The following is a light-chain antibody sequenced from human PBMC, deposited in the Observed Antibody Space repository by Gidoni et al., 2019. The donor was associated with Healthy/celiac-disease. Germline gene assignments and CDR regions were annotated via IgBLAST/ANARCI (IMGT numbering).Light chain of an antibody. Sequence: DIVMTQSPDSLAVSLGERATINCKSSQSVLYSSNNKNYLAWYQQKPGQPPKLLIYWASTREPGVPDRFSGSGSGTDFTLTISSLQAEDVAVYYCQQYYSTPTFXQXTKVXIK. V-gene: IGKV4-1*01. J-gene: IGKJ1*01. CDR2: WAS. CDR1: QSVLYSSNNKNY. CDR3: QQYYSTPT.